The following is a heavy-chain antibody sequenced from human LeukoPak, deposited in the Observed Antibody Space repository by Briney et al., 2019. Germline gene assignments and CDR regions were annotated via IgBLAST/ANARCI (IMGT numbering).Heavy chain of an antibody. J-gene: IGHJ4*02. CDR1: GYTLTELS. V-gene: IGHV1-2*02. D-gene: IGHD6-19*01. CDR2: INPNSGGT. Sequence: GASVKVSCKVSGYTLTELSMHWVRQAPGQGLEWMGWINPNSGGTNYAQKFQGRVTMTRDTSISTAYMELSRLRSDDTAVYYCARDYAGSGWSFDYWGQGTLVTVSS. CDR3: ARDYAGSGWSFDY.